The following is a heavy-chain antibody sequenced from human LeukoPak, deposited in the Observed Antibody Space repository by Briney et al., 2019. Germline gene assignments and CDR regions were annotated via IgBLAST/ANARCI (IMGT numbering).Heavy chain of an antibody. J-gene: IGHJ4*02. D-gene: IGHD3-10*01. CDR3: ARVTYYYGSGSYEFYYFDY. V-gene: IGHV4-34*01. Sequence: SETLSLTCAVYGGSFSGYYWSWIRQPPGKGLEWIGEINHSGSTNYNPSLKSRVTISVDTSKNQFSLKLSSVTAADTAVYYCARVTYYYGSGSYEFYYFDYWGQGTLVTVSS. CDR2: INHSGST. CDR1: GGSFSGYY.